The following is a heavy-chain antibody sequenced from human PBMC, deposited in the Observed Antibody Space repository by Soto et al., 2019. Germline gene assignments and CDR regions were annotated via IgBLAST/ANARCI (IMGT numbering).Heavy chain of an antibody. D-gene: IGHD2-2*01. Sequence: PGGSLRLSCAASGFTFSDYYMSWIRQAPGKGLEWVSYISSSGSTIYYADSVKGRFTISRDNAKNSLYLQMNSLRAEDTAVYYCAREAIVVVPAQPWFDPWGQGTLVTVSS. CDR1: GFTFSDYY. CDR3: AREAIVVVPAQPWFDP. V-gene: IGHV3-11*01. CDR2: ISSSGSTI. J-gene: IGHJ5*02.